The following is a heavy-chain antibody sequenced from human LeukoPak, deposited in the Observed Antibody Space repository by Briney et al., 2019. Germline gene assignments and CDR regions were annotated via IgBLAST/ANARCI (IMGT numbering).Heavy chain of an antibody. CDR2: IKNKNDGGTT. J-gene: IGHJ4*02. CDR3: TTDPYYDILTGYYRDFDY. V-gene: IGHV3-15*01. D-gene: IGHD3-9*01. Sequence: GGSLRLSCAASGFTFSNTWMRWVRPAPREGLEWVGRIKNKNDGGTTDYAATVKGRFTISRDDSKNTLYLQMNSLKTEDTAVYYCTTDPYYDILTGYYRDFDYWGQGTLVTVSS. CDR1: GFTFSNTW.